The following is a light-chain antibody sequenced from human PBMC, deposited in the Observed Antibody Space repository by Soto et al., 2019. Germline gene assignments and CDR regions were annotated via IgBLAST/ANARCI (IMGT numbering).Light chain of an antibody. CDR1: SSDVGGYNY. V-gene: IGLV2-11*01. CDR2: DVS. Sequence: QSGLAQPRSVSGTPGQSITISCSGTSSDVGGYNYVSWYQQHPGKAPKLMIYDVSKRPSGVPDRFSGSKSGKTASLTISGLQAEDEADYYCCSYAGRYTYVFGTGTKVTVL. J-gene: IGLJ1*01. CDR3: CSYAGRYTYV.